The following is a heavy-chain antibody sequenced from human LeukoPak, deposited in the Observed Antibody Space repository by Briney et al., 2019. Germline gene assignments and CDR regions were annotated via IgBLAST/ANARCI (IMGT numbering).Heavy chain of an antibody. CDR3: AKDQGTGLGSYSWGYFDC. CDR1: GFSFSTYA. Sequence: PGGSLRLSCAASGFSFSTYAMSWVRQAPGKGLEWVSGISSSGGSTVYIDSVKGRFTISRDNSKNTLYLQMNSLRAEDTAAYYCAKDQGTGLGSYSWGYFDCRGQGTLVTVSS. J-gene: IGHJ4*02. CDR2: ISSSGGST. D-gene: IGHD3-10*01. V-gene: IGHV3-23*01.